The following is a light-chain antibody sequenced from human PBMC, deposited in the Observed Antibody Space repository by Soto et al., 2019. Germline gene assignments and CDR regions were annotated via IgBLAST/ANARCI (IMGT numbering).Light chain of an antibody. J-gene: IGKJ1*01. CDR2: GAS. V-gene: IGKV3-20*01. Sequence: EIVLTQSPGTLSLSPGERATLSCRASQSVGSSYLAWYQQKPGQAPRLLIYGASSRATGIPDRFSGSGSGTDFTLTISRLEPEDFAVYDCQQYGSSPPTFGQGARV. CDR3: QQYGSSPPT. CDR1: QSVGSSY.